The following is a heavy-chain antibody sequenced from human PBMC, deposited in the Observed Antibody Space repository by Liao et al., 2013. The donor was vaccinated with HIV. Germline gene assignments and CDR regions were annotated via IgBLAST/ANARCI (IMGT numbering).Heavy chain of an antibody. CDR3: ARDYDYVWGSQYFDL. D-gene: IGHD3-16*01. CDR2: VDTSGTT. Sequence: QVQLLESGPGLVKPSQTLSLTCTVSGGSINSGSFSWNWIRQPAGKGLEWIGHVDTSGTTNYNPSLKSRVTMSVDTSKKQFSLKLSSVTAADTAVYYCARDYDYVWGSQYFDLWGRGTLVTVSS. CDR1: GGSINSGSFS. J-gene: IGHJ2*01. V-gene: IGHV4-61*02.